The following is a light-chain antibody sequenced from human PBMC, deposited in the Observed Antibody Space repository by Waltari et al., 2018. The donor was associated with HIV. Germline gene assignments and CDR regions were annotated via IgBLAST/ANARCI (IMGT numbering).Light chain of an antibody. Sequence: QSALTQPPSASGSPGQSVTISCTGTSTDVGAYDYVSWYQQHPGRAPKLLIYEVTKRPSGVPDRFAGSESGTTASLTVSGLQAEDDGHYYCTSYVDNYVVFFGGGTKLTVL. V-gene: IGLV2-8*01. CDR3: TSYVDNYVVF. CDR2: EVT. CDR1: STDVGAYDY. J-gene: IGLJ2*01.